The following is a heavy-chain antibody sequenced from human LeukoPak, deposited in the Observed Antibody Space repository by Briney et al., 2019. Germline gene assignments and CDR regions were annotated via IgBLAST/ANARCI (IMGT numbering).Heavy chain of an antibody. CDR1: GFTFSSYW. D-gene: IGHD3-22*01. V-gene: IGHV3-7*01. CDR2: IKQDGSEK. J-gene: IGHJ4*02. Sequence: GGSLRLPCAASGFTFSSYWMHRVRQAPGKGLEWVANIKQDGSEKYYVDSVKGRFTISRDNAKNSLYLQMNSLRAEDTAVYSCVRDGDTSGYTNWGQGTLVTVSS. CDR3: VRDGDTSGYTN.